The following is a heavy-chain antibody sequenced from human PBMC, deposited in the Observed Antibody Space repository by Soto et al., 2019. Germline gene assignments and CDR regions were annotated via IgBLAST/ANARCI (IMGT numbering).Heavy chain of an antibody. CDR2: IYYSGST. CDR1: GGSISSGDYY. Sequence: SETLSLTCTVSGGSISSGDYYWSWIRQPPGKGLEWTGYIYYSGSTYYNPSLKSRVTISVDTSKNQFSLKLSSVTAADTAVYYCARGVLRFLEWLYPKENWFDPWGQGTLVTVSS. CDR3: ARGVLRFLEWLYPKENWFDP. V-gene: IGHV4-30-4*01. J-gene: IGHJ5*02. D-gene: IGHD3-3*01.